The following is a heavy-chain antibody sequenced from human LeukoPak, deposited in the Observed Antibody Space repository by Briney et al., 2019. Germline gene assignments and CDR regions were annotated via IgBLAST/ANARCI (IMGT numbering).Heavy chain of an antibody. CDR3: ARDRTPFCTTCYVFDC. V-gene: IGHV3-21*01. CDR1: GFSLNDYS. D-gene: IGHD2-2*01. CDR2: ISSSSINI. Sequence: KPGGSLRLSCVASGFSLNDYSMNWVRQAPGKGLEWVASISSSSINIKYADSVKGRFTISRDDAKNLLHLQLNSLRVEDTAVYYCARDRTPFCTTCYVFDCWGQGTLVSVSP. J-gene: IGHJ4*02.